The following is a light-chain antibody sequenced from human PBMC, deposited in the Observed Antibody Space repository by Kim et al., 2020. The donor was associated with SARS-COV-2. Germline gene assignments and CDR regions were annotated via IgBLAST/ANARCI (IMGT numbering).Light chain of an antibody. CDR2: GAS. CDR3: QQYGSSPRVT. V-gene: IGKV3-20*01. Sequence: EIVLTQSPGTLSLSPGERATLSCRASQSVSSSYLAWYQQKPGQAPRLLIYGASSRATGIPDRLSGSGSGTDFTLTISRLEPEEFAVYYCQQYGSSPRVTFGQGTRLGNK. CDR1: QSVSSSY. J-gene: IGKJ5*01.